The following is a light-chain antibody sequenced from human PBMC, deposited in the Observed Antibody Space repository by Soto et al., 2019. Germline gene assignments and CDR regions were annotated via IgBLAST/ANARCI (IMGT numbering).Light chain of an antibody. CDR3: QRYGGSPSWT. Sequence: EIVLTQSPGTLSLSPGERATLSCRASQSVSSRYLAWYQQKPGRAPRLLIYGASSRATGIPNRFSGSGSGTDFTLTINRLEPEDFAVYYCQRYGGSPSWTFGQGTKVDIK. J-gene: IGKJ1*01. CDR2: GAS. CDR1: QSVSSRY. V-gene: IGKV3-20*01.